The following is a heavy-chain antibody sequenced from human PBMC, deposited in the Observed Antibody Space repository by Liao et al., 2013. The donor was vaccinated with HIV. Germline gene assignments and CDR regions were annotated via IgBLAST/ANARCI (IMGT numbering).Heavy chain of an antibody. Sequence: QVQLQQWGAGLLKPSETLSLTCAVYGGSFSGYYWSWIRQPAGKGLEWIGEINHSGSTNYNPSLRSRITISVDTSDIQFSLKLTSVTAADTAFLYCARENPRLRLLGFEYWGQGFLVTVSS. CDR1: GGSFSGYY. CDR3: ARENPRLRLLGFEY. CDR2: INHSGST. D-gene: IGHD2-21*02. V-gene: IGHV4-34*01. J-gene: IGHJ4*02.